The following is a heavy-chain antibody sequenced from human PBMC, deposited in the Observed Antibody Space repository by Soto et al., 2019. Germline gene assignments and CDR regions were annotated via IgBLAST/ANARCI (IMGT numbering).Heavy chain of an antibody. V-gene: IGHV3-9*01. CDR2: ISWNSATL. J-gene: IGHJ4*02. CDR1: GFIFEDFA. D-gene: IGHD3-22*01. CDR3: AKDVGSYYYDTSAYLYDY. Sequence: PGGSLRLSCVGSGFIFEDFAMNWVRQVPGKSLEWGSGISWNSATLAYADSVKGRFIVSRDNAKNILYLQMNSLRPEDAALYYCAKDVGSYYYDTSAYLYDYWGQGTLVTVSS.